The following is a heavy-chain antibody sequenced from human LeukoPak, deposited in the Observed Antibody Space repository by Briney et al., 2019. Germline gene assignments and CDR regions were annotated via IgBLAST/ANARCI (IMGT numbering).Heavy chain of an antibody. CDR2: INPNSGGT. J-gene: IGHJ6*04. D-gene: IGHD4-23*01. V-gene: IGHV1-2*02. Sequence: ASVKVSCKASGYTFTGYYMHWVRQAPGQGLEWMGWINPNSGGTNYAQKFQGRVTMTRDTSISTAYMELSSLRSEDTAVYYCARGSYGGNPMDVWGKGTTVTVSS. CDR3: ARGSYGGNPMDV. CDR1: GYTFTGYY.